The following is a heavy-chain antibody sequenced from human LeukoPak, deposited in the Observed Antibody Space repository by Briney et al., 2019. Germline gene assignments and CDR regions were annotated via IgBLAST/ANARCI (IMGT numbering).Heavy chain of an antibody. CDR2: LSHNGGTT. V-gene: IGHV3-23*01. D-gene: IGHD3-10*01. CDR1: GFTFSSYD. J-gene: IGHJ6*02. CDR3: ARVLSRWFGLDLYGMDV. Sequence: GGSLRLSCAASGFTFSSYDMSWVRQAPGKGLEWVLALSHNGGTTYADSVKGRFTVSRDNFKNTVYMQMNSLRAEDTAVYYCARVLSRWFGLDLYGMDVWGQGTTVTVSS.